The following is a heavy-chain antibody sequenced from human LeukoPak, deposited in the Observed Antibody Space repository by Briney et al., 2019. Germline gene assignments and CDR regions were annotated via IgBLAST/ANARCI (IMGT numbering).Heavy chain of an antibody. CDR3: ARLDSSGYYDY. D-gene: IGHD3-22*01. J-gene: IGHJ4*02. Sequence: SDTLSLTCTLSDGFITNYYWSWVRQPPGKGLEWIGYIYYSGSTFYNPSLKSRVTISVDTSKNQFSLKLSSVTAADTAVYYCARLDSSGYYDYWGQGTLVTVSS. CDR1: DGFITNYY. CDR2: IYYSGST. V-gene: IGHV4-59*06.